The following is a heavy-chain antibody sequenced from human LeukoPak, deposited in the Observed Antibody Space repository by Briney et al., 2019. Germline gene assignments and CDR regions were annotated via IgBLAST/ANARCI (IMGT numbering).Heavy chain of an antibody. Sequence: SETLSLTCTVSGGSISSSSYYWGWIRQPPGKGLEWIGSINYSGSTYYHPSLKSRVTISVDTSKNQFSLKLRSVTAADTAVYYCARVVQSTDSSGFYLPEYFQHWGQGTLVTVSS. CDR3: ARVVQSTDSSGFYLPEYFQH. J-gene: IGHJ1*01. V-gene: IGHV4-39*01. CDR2: INYSGST. CDR1: GGSISSSSYY. D-gene: IGHD3-22*01.